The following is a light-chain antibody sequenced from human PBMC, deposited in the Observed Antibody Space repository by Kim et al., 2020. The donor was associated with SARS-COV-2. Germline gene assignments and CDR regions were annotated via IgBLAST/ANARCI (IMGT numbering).Light chain of an antibody. Sequence: EIVLTQSPATLSLSPGERATLSCRASQSISTYLAWYQQKPGQAPRLHIYDASNRASGIPGRFSGSGSGTDFTLTISNLEPEDFAVYYCHHRSDWPLTFGGGTKVDIK. CDR3: HHRSDWPLT. J-gene: IGKJ4*01. CDR2: DAS. V-gene: IGKV3-11*01. CDR1: QSISTY.